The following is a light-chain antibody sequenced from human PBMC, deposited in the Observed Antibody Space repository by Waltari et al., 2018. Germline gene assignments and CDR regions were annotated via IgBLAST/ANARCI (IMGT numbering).Light chain of an antibody. CDR2: DAS. Sequence: EIVLTQSPGTLSLSPGERATLSCRASQSVSRTLAWYQQKPGQAPRLLIYDASSRATGIPDRFSGSGSGTDFSLTITRLEPVDFAVYYCQHYVSLPVTFGQGTKVEIK. CDR1: QSVSRT. J-gene: IGKJ1*01. CDR3: QHYVSLPVT. V-gene: IGKV3-20*01.